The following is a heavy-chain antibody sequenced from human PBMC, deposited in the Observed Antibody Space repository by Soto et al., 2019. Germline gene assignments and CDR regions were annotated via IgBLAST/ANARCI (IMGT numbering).Heavy chain of an antibody. V-gene: IGHV1-18*01. Sequence: ASVKVSCKASGYTFTSYGISWVRQAPGQGLEWMGWISAYNGNTNYAQKLQGRVTMTTDTSTSTAYMELRSLRSDDTAVYYCARDRLTTVIESAFDIWGQGTMVTVSS. CDR3: ARDRLTTVIESAFDI. CDR1: GYTFTSYG. D-gene: IGHD4-4*01. CDR2: ISAYNGNT. J-gene: IGHJ3*02.